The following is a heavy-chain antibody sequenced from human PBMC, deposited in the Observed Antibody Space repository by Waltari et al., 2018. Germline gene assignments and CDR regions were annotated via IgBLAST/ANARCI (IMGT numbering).Heavy chain of an antibody. D-gene: IGHD3-9*01. V-gene: IGHV4-59*01. CDR3: ARGILTGYFAYYYYYMDV. Sequence: QVQLQESGPGLVKPSETLSLTCTVSGGSISSYYWSWIRQPPGKGLEWIGYIYYSGSTNYNPPLKSRVTISVDTSKNQFSLKLSSVTAADTAVYYCARGILTGYFAYYYYYMDVWGKGTTVTVSS. J-gene: IGHJ6*03. CDR1: GGSISSYY. CDR2: IYYSGST.